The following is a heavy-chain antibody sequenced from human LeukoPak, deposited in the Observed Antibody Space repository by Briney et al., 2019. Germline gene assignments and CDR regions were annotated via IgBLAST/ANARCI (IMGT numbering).Heavy chain of an antibody. J-gene: IGHJ4*02. D-gene: IGHD3-22*01. V-gene: IGHV3-66*02. CDR1: GFTVSSNY. Sequence: GGSLRLSCAASGFTVSSNYMSWVRQAPGKGLEWVSVIYSGGSTYYADSVKGRFTISRDNSENTLYLQMRAEDTAVYYCARDGNYYDSSGYHIIDYWGQGTLVTVSS. CDR2: IYSGGST. CDR3: ARDGNYYDSSGYHIIDY.